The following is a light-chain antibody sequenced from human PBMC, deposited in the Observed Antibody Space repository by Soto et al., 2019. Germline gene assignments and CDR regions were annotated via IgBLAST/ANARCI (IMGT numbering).Light chain of an antibody. CDR3: SSRTTNTTVV. CDR2: EGS. J-gene: IGLJ2*01. V-gene: IGLV2-14*01. CDR1: SSDVGAYKF. Sequence: QSALTQPASVSGSPGQSITISCTGTSSDVGAYKFVSWFQQHPGKAPKLIMYEGSYRPSGVSNRFSGSKSGNTASLTILGLRSEDEADYYCSSRTTNTTVVFGGGTKLTVL.